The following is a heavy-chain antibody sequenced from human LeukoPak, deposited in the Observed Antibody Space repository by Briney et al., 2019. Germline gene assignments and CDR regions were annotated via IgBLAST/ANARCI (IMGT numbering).Heavy chain of an antibody. D-gene: IGHD4-17*01. Sequence: PGGSLRLSCAASGFTFSSYAMSWVRQAPGKGLEWVSAISGSGGSTYYADSVKGRFTISRDNSKNTLYLQMNSLRAEDTAVYYCAKAYGDYLVGYYYYGMDVWGQGTTVTVSS. CDR2: ISGSGGST. CDR1: GFTFSSYA. V-gene: IGHV3-23*01. CDR3: AKAYGDYLVGYYYYGMDV. J-gene: IGHJ6*02.